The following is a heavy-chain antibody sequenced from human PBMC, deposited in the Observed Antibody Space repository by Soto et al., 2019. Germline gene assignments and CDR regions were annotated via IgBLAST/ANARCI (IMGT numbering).Heavy chain of an antibody. CDR2: ISYRGTP. J-gene: IGHJ5*02. CDR3: ARVSATGTCWFDP. D-gene: IGHD6-13*01. CDR1: GGSFSSGAYY. V-gene: IGHV4-31*03. Sequence: QVQLQESGPGLVKPSQNLSLTCTVSGGSFSSGAYYWSWVRRHPGMGLEWIGYISYRGTPYYNPSLKSRLTISVDASKNQFSLRLSSVTAADTAVYCCARVSATGTCWFDPWGQGTLVTVSS.